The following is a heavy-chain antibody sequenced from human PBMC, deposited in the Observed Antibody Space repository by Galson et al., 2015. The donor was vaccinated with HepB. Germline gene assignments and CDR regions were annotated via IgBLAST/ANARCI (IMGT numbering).Heavy chain of an antibody. CDR1: GDTFSNYA. CDR2: IIPIFGTA. CDR3: ARGGSSSHGMDV. Sequence: SVKVSCKASGDTFSNYAISWVRQAPGQGLEWMGGIIPIFGTANYAQKFQGRVTMTRDTSTSTVYMELSSLRSEDTAVYYCARGGSSSHGMDVWGQGTTVTVSS. V-gene: IGHV1-69*05. D-gene: IGHD6-13*01. J-gene: IGHJ6*02.